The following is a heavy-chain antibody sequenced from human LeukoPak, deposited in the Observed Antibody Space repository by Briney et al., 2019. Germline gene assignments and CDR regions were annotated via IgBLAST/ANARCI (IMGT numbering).Heavy chain of an antibody. CDR1: GYTFTGYY. CDR3: ARDMRTSHYYYYYGMDV. D-gene: IGHD2-2*01. V-gene: IGHV1-2*06. CDR2: INPNSGGT. Sequence: ASVKVSCKASGYTFTGYYMHWVRQAPGQGLEWMGRINPNSGGTNYAQKFQGRVTMTRDTSISTAYMELSRLRSDDTAVYYCARDMRTSHYYYYYGMDVWGQGTTVTVSS. J-gene: IGHJ6*02.